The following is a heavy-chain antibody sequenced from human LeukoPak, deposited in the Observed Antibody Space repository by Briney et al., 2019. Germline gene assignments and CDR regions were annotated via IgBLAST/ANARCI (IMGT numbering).Heavy chain of an antibody. Sequence: GGSLGLSCAASGFTFSNYDMHWVRQAPGKGLEWVSAISSSSSYIYYADSIKGRFTISRDNAENSLYLQMNSLRAVDTAVYFCARGEEKATITALDSWGQGTLVTVSS. V-gene: IGHV3-21*04. CDR1: GFTFSNYD. J-gene: IGHJ4*02. CDR3: ARGEEKATITALDS. D-gene: IGHD5-24*01. CDR2: ISSSSSYI.